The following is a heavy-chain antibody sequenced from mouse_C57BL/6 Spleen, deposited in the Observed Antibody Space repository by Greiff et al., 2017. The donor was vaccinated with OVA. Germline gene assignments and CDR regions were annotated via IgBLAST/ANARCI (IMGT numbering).Heavy chain of an antibody. Sequence: EVQLQQSGPGMVKPSQSLSLTCTVTGYSITSGYDWHWIRHFPGNKLEWMGYISYSGSTNYNPSLKSRISITHDTSKNHFFLKLNSVTTEDTATYYCARGTTVPSWYFDVWGTGTTVTVSS. J-gene: IGHJ1*03. D-gene: IGHD1-1*01. V-gene: IGHV3-1*01. CDR3: ARGTTVPSWYFDV. CDR2: ISYSGST. CDR1: GYSITSGYD.